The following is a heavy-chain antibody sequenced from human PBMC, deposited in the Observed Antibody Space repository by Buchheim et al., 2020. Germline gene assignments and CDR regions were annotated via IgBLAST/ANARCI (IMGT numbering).Heavy chain of an antibody. V-gene: IGHV3-30*18. CDR2: ISYDGSNK. CDR3: AKAGAWFLEWLSPPDY. J-gene: IGHJ4*02. D-gene: IGHD3-3*01. CDR1: GFTFSSYG. Sequence: QVQLVESGGGVVQPGRSLRLSCAASGFTFSSYGMHWVRQAPGKGLEWVAVISYDGSNKYYTDSVRGRFTVSRDNSKNTLSLQMNSLRAEDTAVYYCAKAGAWFLEWLSPPDYWGQGTL.